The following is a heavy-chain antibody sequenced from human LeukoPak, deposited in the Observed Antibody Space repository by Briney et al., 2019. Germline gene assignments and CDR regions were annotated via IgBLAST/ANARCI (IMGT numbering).Heavy chain of an antibody. Sequence: ASVKVSCKASGYTFTSYGISWVRQAPGQGLEWMGWISAYNGNTNYAQKLQGRVTMTTDTSTSTAYMELRSLRSDDTAVYYCASLNHVPEYSSSWYGGGAFDIWGQGTMVTVSS. CDR1: GYTFTSYG. V-gene: IGHV1-18*01. D-gene: IGHD6-13*01. CDR3: ASLNHVPEYSSSWYGGGAFDI. CDR2: ISAYNGNT. J-gene: IGHJ3*02.